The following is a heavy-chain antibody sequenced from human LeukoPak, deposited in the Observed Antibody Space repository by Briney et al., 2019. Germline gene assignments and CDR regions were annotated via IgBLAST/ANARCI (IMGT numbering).Heavy chain of an antibody. D-gene: IGHD6-19*01. Sequence: GGSLRLSCAASGFTFSGSTVHWVRQASGKGLVWVGRIRSNTNNYATTYAASVKGRFTISRDDSKNTAYLQMNSLRAEDTAVYYCARAASSGSSYWGQGTLVTVSS. J-gene: IGHJ4*02. CDR1: GFTFSGST. V-gene: IGHV3-73*01. CDR3: ARAASSGSSY. CDR2: IRSNTNNYAT.